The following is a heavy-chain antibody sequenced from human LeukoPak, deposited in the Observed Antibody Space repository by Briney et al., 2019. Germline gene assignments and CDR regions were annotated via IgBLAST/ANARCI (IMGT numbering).Heavy chain of an antibody. CDR2: ISPTGSTT. D-gene: IGHD6-6*01. Sequence: GGSLRLSCTASRFSFSGHWMHWARQLPGKGLVWVSRISPTGSTTSYADSVKGRFTVSRDNAKNTLYLQVNNLRAEDTAVYYCARGPNSNWSGLDFWGQGTLLTVSS. CDR1: RFSFSGHW. V-gene: IGHV3-74*01. CDR3: ARGPNSNWSGLDF. J-gene: IGHJ4*02.